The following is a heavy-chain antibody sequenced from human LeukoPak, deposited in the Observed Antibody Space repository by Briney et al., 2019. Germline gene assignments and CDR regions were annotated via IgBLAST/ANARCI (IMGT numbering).Heavy chain of an antibody. D-gene: IGHD6-19*01. CDR3: ARDIGSGWFDYYYYSGMDV. CDR2: ISAYNGNT. CDR1: GYTFTSYG. Sequence: GASVKVSCTASGYTFTSYGISWVRQAPGQGLEWMGWISAYNGNTKYAQKLQGRVTMATDTSTSTAYMELRSLRSDDTAVYYCARDIGSGWFDYYYYSGMDVWGQGTTVTVSS. J-gene: IGHJ6*02. V-gene: IGHV1-18*01.